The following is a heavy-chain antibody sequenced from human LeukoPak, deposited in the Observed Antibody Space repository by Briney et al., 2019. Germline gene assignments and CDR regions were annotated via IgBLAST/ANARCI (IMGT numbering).Heavy chain of an antibody. D-gene: IGHD4-23*01. J-gene: IGHJ4*02. CDR1: GFTFSSYG. CDR2: ISYDGSNK. CDR3: ATGKVDY. V-gene: IGHV3-30*03. Sequence: AGGSLRLSCAASGFTFSSYGMHWVRQAPGKGLEWVAVISYDGSNKYYADSVKGRFTISRGNSKNTLYLQMNSLRAEDTAVYYCATGKVDYWGQGTLVTVSS.